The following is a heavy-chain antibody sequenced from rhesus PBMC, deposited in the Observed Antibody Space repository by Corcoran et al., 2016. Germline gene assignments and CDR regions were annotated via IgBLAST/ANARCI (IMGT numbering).Heavy chain of an antibody. D-gene: IGHD2-2*01. CDR1: GGSISSSY. CDR3: ARGGYNYFDY. J-gene: IGHJ4*01. Sequence: QLQLQESGPGLVKPSETLSVTCAVSGGSISSSYWSWIRQAPGKGLEGIGYLYGSGSSTHSNPSLKSRVTLSVDTSKNQLSLKLSSVTTADTAVYYCARGGYNYFDYWGQGVLVTVSS. CDR2: LYGSGSST. V-gene: IGHV4-169*01.